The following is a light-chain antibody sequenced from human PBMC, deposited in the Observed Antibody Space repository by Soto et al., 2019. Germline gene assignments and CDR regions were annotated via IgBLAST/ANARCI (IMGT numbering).Light chain of an antibody. CDR2: GNI. J-gene: IGLJ1*01. V-gene: IGLV1-40*01. CDR1: SSNIGAGYD. CDR3: QSYDSTLSDRYV. Sequence: QSVLTQPPSGSGAPGQRVTISCTGSSSNIGAGYDVHWYQQRPGTGPKLLIFGNINRPSGVPDRFSGSKSGTSASLAITGPQAEDEGDYYCQSYDSTLSDRYVFGTGTKVTVL.